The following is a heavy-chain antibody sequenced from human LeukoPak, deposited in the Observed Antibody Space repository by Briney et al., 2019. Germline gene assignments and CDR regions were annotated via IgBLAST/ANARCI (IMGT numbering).Heavy chain of an antibody. V-gene: IGHV3-7*01. Sequence: GSLRLSCAASGFSFSNYWMTWVRQAPGKGLEWVANIKQDASEKYYVDSVKGRFTISRDNAQNSFYLQMNSLRAEDTAVYYCVTRMSSSSLLDYWGQGTLVTVSS. J-gene: IGHJ4*02. D-gene: IGHD6-6*01. CDR2: IKQDASEK. CDR1: GFSFSNYW. CDR3: VTRMSSSSLLDY.